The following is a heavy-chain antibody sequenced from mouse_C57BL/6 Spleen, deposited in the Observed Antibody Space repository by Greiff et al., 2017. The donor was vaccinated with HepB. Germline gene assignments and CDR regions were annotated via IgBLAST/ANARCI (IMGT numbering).Heavy chain of an antibody. CDR2: IYPGDGDT. Sequence: VQLQQSGPELVKPGASVKISCKASGYAFSSSWMHWVKQRPGKGLEWIGRIYPGDGDTDYNGKFKGKATLTADKSSSTAYMQLSSLTSEDSAVYFCARESGFNAVVFDYWGQGTTLTVSS. V-gene: IGHV1-82*01. CDR3: ARESGFNAVVFDY. J-gene: IGHJ2*01. D-gene: IGHD3-1*01. CDR1: GYAFSSSW.